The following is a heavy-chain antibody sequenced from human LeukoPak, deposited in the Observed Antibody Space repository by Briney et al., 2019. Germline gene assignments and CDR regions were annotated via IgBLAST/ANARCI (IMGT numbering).Heavy chain of an antibody. Sequence: GESLKISCKCSGYSFTSYWIGWVRQMPGKGLEWMGIIYAGDSDTRYSPSFQGQVTISADKSISTAYLQWSSLKAPDTAMYYCARQDGTAKYYFDHWGQGTLVTVSS. CDR1: GYSFTSYW. V-gene: IGHV5-51*01. CDR3: ARQDGTAKYYFDH. J-gene: IGHJ4*02. D-gene: IGHD5-24*01. CDR2: IYAGDSDT.